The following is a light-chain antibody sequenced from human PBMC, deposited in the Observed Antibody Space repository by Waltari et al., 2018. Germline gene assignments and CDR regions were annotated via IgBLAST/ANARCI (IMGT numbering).Light chain of an antibody. J-gene: IGKJ1*01. V-gene: IGKV3-15*01. Sequence: TVVTQSPATQSVSPGERATIACRTSQTIGLSLAWYQQKPGQAPRLLIYHASTRATDIPARFSGSGSESDFTLTISSLQSEDVAVYYCQQYNRWPPGTFGQGTRVEI. CDR3: QQYNRWPPGT. CDR2: HAS. CDR1: QTIGLS.